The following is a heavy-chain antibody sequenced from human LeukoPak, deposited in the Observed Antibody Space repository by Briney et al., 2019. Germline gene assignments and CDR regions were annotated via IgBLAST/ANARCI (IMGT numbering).Heavy chain of an antibody. D-gene: IGHD6-13*01. CDR2: ISSGGGST. CDR1: GFTFSSYA. V-gene: IGHV3-23*01. J-gene: IGHJ4*02. CDR3: AKLGIAAADSVYFDY. Sequence: GGSLRLSCAASGFTFSSYAMSWVRQAPGKGRQWVSTISSGGGSTYYADSVKGRFTISRDNSRNTLYLQMNSLRAEDTAVYYCAKLGIAAADSVYFDYWGQGTLVTVSS.